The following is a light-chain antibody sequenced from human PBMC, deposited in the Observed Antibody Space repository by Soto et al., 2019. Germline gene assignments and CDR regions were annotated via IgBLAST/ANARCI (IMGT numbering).Light chain of an antibody. CDR1: NIGSKS. Sequence: SYELTQPPSVSVAPGQTARITCGGNNIGSKSVHWYQQKPGQAPVLVVYDDSDGPSGIPERFSGSNSGNTATLTISRVEAGDEADYYCQVWDSSTDHVVFGGGTQLTVL. V-gene: IGLV3-21*02. CDR3: QVWDSSTDHVV. J-gene: IGLJ3*02. CDR2: DDS.